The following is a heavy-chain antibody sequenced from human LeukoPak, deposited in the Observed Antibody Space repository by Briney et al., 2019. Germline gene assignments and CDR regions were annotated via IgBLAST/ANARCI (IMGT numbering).Heavy chain of an antibody. CDR2: INPSGGST. CDR1: GYTFTSYY. J-gene: IGHJ3*02. D-gene: IGHD3-9*01. V-gene: IGHV1-46*01. Sequence: GASVKVSCKASGYTFTSYYMHWVRQAPGQGLEWMGIINPSGGSTSYAQKFQGRVTMTRDTSTSTVYMELSSLRSEDMAVYYCARDDYYDILTGYQGAFDIWGQGTMVTVSS. CDR3: ARDDYYDILTGYQGAFDI.